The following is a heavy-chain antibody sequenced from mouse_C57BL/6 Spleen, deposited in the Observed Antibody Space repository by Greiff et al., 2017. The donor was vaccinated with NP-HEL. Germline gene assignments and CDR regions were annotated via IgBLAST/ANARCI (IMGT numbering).Heavy chain of an antibody. CDR1: GYTFTSYW. J-gene: IGHJ1*03. CDR2: IDPSDSYT. D-gene: IGHD2-1*01. Sequence: QVQLKQPGAELVMPGASVKLSCKASGYTFTSYWMHWVKQRPGQGLEWIGEIDPSDSYTNYNQKFKGKSTLTVDKSSSTAYMQLSSLTSEDSAVYYCARFYYGNYWYFDVWGTGTTVTVSS. V-gene: IGHV1-69*01. CDR3: ARFYYGNYWYFDV.